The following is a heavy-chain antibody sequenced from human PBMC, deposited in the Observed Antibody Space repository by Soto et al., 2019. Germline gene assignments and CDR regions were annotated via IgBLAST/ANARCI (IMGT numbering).Heavy chain of an antibody. Sequence: GESLKISCKGSGYSFTSYWIGWVRQMPGKGLEWMGIIYPGDSDTRYSPSFEGQVTISADKSISTAYLQWSSLKASDTAMYYCARPLFDYDYIWGSYRYPRSQLVGFDPWGQGTLVTVSS. CDR1: GYSFTSYW. D-gene: IGHD3-16*02. CDR3: ARPLFDYDYIWGSYRYPRSQLVGFDP. V-gene: IGHV5-51*01. J-gene: IGHJ5*02. CDR2: IYPGDSDT.